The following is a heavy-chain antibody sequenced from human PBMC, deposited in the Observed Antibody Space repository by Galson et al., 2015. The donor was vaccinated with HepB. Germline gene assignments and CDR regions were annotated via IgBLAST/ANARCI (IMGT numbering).Heavy chain of an antibody. D-gene: IGHD3-22*01. J-gene: IGHJ5*02. CDR3: ARAPPDYDSSPDGFDP. V-gene: IGHV1-2*02. CDR2: INPNSGGT. CDR1: GYTFTGYY. Sequence: SVKVSCKASGYTFTGYYMHWVRQAPGQGLEWMGWINPNSGGTNYAQKFQGRVTMTRDTSISTAYIELSRLRSDDTAVYYCARAPPDYDSSPDGFDPWGQGTLFTVSS.